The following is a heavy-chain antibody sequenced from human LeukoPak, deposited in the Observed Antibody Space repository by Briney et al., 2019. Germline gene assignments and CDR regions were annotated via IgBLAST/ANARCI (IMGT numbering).Heavy chain of an antibody. Sequence: GGSLRLSCAASGFTFSNAWMSWVRQAPGKGLEWVGRIKSKTDGGTTDYAAPVKGRFTISRDDSKNTLYLQMNSLKTEDTAVYYCTTDWLRFLGDAFDIWGQGTMVTVSS. CDR2: IKSKTDGGTT. CDR3: TTDWLRFLGDAFDI. CDR1: GFTFSNAW. V-gene: IGHV3-15*01. J-gene: IGHJ3*02. D-gene: IGHD3-3*01.